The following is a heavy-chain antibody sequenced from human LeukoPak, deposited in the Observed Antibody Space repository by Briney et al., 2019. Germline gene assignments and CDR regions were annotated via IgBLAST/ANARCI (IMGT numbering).Heavy chain of an antibody. Sequence: MAGGSLRLSCAASGFTFSSYSMNWVRQAPGKRLEWVSSISSSSSYIYYADSVKGRFTISRDNAKNSLHLQMNSLRAEDTAVYCCARDFSAYGDYGWYFDLWGRGTLVTVSS. D-gene: IGHD4-17*01. CDR1: GFTFSSYS. V-gene: IGHV3-21*01. CDR3: ARDFSAYGDYGWYFDL. CDR2: ISSSSSYI. J-gene: IGHJ2*01.